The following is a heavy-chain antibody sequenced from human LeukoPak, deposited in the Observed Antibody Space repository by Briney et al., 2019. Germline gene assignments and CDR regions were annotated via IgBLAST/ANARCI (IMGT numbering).Heavy chain of an antibody. CDR1: GFTFSSYA. CDR2: ISYDGSNK. D-gene: IGHD3-22*01. J-gene: IGHJ5*02. Sequence: GRSLRLSCAASGFTFSSYAMHWVRQAPGKGLEWVAVISYDGSNKYYADSVKGRFTISRDNSKNTLYLQMNSLRAEDTAVYYCARDRNHYYDSSGHTNWFDPWGQGTLVTVSS. V-gene: IGHV3-30-3*01. CDR3: ARDRNHYYDSSGHTNWFDP.